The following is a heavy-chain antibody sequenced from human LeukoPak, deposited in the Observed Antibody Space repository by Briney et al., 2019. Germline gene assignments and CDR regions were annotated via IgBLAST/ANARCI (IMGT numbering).Heavy chain of an antibody. Sequence: SETLSLTCAVYGGSFSGYYWSWIRQPPGKGLEWMGEINHSGSTNYNPSLKSRVTISVDTSKNQFSLKLSSVTAAHTAVYYCARLGVYDFWSGYYTVVDPWGQGTLVTVSS. V-gene: IGHV4-34*01. CDR3: ARLGVYDFWSGYYTVVDP. D-gene: IGHD3-3*01. J-gene: IGHJ5*02. CDR2: INHSGST. CDR1: GGSFSGYY.